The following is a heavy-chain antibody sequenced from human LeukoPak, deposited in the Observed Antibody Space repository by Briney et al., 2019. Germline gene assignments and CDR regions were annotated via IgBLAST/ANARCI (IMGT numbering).Heavy chain of an antibody. CDR2: INHSGST. CDR3: ARGQLRIVGATNFDY. CDR1: GGSFSGYY. Sequence: PSETLSLTCAVYGGSFSGYYWSWIRQPPGKGLEWIGEINHSGSTNYNPSLKSRVTISVDTSKNQFSLKLSSVTAAGTAVYYCARGQLRIVGATNFDYWGQGTLVTVSS. V-gene: IGHV4-34*01. J-gene: IGHJ4*02. D-gene: IGHD1-26*01.